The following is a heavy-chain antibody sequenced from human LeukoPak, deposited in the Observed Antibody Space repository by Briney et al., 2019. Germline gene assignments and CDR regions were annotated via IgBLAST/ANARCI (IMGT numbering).Heavy chain of an antibody. CDR1: GGSISSGSYY. V-gene: IGHV4-61*01. Sequence: SETLSLTCTVSGGSISSGSYYWSWIRQPPGKGLEWIGYIHYNGSPNYNPSLKSRVTISVDTSKNQFSLKLRSVTAADTAVYYCARALYGDHEDYWGQGTLVTVSS. D-gene: IGHD4-17*01. CDR2: IHYNGSP. CDR3: ARALYGDHEDY. J-gene: IGHJ4*02.